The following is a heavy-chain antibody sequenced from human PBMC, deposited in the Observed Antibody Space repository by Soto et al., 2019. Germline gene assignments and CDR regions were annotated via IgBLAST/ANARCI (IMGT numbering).Heavy chain of an antibody. D-gene: IGHD6-19*01. V-gene: IGHV3-23*01. CDR3: AKTANGWFSAFDI. CDR1: GFTFSSYA. CDR2: ISGSGGTT. J-gene: IGHJ3*02. Sequence: EVRLLESGGGLVQPGGSLRLSCAASGFTFSSYAMSWVRQAPGKGLEWVSAISGSGGTTYYADSVKGRFTFSRDNSKNTLCLQMNSLRAEDTAVYYCAKTANGWFSAFDIWGQGTMVTVSS.